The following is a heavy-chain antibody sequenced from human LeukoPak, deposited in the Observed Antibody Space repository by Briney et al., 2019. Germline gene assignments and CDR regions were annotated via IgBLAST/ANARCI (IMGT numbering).Heavy chain of an antibody. D-gene: IGHD3-22*01. CDR2: IYYSGST. J-gene: IGHJ5*02. Sequence: PSETLSLTCTVSGGSISSYYWSWIRKPPGKGLEWIGYIYYSGSTNYNPSLKSRVTISVDTSKNQFSLKLSSVTAADTAVYYCARAHDSSGYYLGSGGRWFDPWGQGTLVTVSS. CDR1: GGSISSYY. V-gene: IGHV4-59*01. CDR3: ARAHDSSGYYLGSGGRWFDP.